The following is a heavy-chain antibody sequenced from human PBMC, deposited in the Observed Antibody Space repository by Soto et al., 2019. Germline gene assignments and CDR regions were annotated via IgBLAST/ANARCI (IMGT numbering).Heavy chain of an antibody. CDR3: ARREKSEKYGSGSRWDWFDP. CDR1: GGSISSSSYY. V-gene: IGHV4-39*01. J-gene: IGHJ5*02. Sequence: QLQLQESGPGLVKPSETLSVTCTVSGGSISSSSYYWGWIRQPPGKGLERIGRIYYSGSTYYNPSLKSRVTISVDTSKNQFSLKLRSVTAADTAVYYCARREKSEKYGSGSRWDWFDPWGQGTLVTVSS. CDR2: IYYSGST. D-gene: IGHD3-10*01.